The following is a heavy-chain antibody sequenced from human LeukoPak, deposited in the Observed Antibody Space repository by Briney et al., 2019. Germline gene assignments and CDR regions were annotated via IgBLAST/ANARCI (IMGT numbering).Heavy chain of an antibody. D-gene: IGHD6-19*01. CDR3: YSYSSGWGERGSDY. CDR2: INPSGGST. J-gene: IGHJ4*02. Sequence: ASVNVSCKASGYIFTSYYMHWVRQAPGQGLEWMGIINPSGGSTSYAQKFQGRVTMTRDMSTSTVYMELSSLRSEDTAVYYCYSYSSGWGERGSDYWGQGTLVTVSS. CDR1: GYIFTSYY. V-gene: IGHV1-46*01.